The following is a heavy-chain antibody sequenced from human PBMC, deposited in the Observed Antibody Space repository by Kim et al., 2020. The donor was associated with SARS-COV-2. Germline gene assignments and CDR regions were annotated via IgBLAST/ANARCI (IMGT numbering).Heavy chain of an antibody. V-gene: IGHV3-33*06. CDR3: AKSIRKTMVRGVISPSFDD. D-gene: IGHD3-10*01. Sequence: GGSLRLSCAASGFTFSSYGMHWVRQAPGKGLEWVAAIWYDGSNKYYADSVKGRFTISRDNSKNTLYLQMNSLRAEDTAVYYCAKSIRKTMVRGVISPSFDDCGQGALVSGSS. CDR1: GFTFSSYG. J-gene: IGHJ4*02. CDR2: IWYDGSNK.